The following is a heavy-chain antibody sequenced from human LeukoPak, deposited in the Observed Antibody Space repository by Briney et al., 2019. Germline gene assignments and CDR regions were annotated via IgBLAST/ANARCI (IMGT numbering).Heavy chain of an antibody. CDR3: ARLKFYDSTGYSPGYYMDV. CDR2: IYPTGNT. J-gene: IGHJ6*03. CDR1: GGAIISYY. D-gene: IGHD3-22*01. V-gene: IGHV4-4*07. Sequence: SETLSLTCSVSGGAIISYYWSWIGQPAGKAAEWIGRIYPTGNTDYNASLKTRVTMSTDLSKKQFSLRLRSVTAADTAVYYCARLKFYDSTGYSPGYYMDVWGKGTAVTVSS.